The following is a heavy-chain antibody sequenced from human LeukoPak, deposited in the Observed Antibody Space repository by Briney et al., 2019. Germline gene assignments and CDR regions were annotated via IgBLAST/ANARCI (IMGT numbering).Heavy chain of an antibody. CDR2: IIEGGDVK. V-gene: IGHV3-7*01. J-gene: IGHJ4*02. CDR1: GFTFSAYW. D-gene: IGHD6-19*01. Sequence: PGGSLRLSCAASGFTFSAYWVTWVRQAPGKGLAWVANIIEGGDVKYYVDSVKGRFTISRDNTKNSLYLQMTSLRADDTAVYYCARVGKNGWDFDHWGQGTLVTVSS. CDR3: ARVGKNGWDFDH.